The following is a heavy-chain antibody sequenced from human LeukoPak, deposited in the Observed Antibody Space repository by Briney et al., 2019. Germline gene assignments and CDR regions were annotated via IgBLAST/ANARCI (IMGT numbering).Heavy chain of an antibody. J-gene: IGHJ4*02. Sequence: SETLSLTCAVFGGSFSSYYWSWIRQSPVRGLEWIGELNPSGDINYNPSLKSRAIMSVDTSKKQFSLNLTSVTAADTAVYYCAGGRDFLNGYYPAPGYWGQGTLVTVSS. CDR3: AGGRDFLNGYYPAPGY. D-gene: IGHD3-3*01. V-gene: IGHV4-34*01. CDR1: GGSFSSYY. CDR2: LNPSGDI.